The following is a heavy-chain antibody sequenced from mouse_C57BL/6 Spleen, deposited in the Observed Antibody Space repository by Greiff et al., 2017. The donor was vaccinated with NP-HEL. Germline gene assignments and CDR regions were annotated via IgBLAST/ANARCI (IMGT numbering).Heavy chain of an antibody. CDR3: ASGDVSMTTVEAWFAY. Sequence: QVQLQQPGAELVKPGASVKLSCKASGYTFTSYWMHWVKQRPGQGLEWIGMIHPNSGSTNYNEKFKSKATLTVDKSSSTAYMQLSSLTSEDSAVYYCASGDVSMTTVEAWFAYWGQGTLVTVSA. D-gene: IGHD1-1*01. J-gene: IGHJ3*01. CDR1: GYTFTSYW. V-gene: IGHV1-64*01. CDR2: IHPNSGST.